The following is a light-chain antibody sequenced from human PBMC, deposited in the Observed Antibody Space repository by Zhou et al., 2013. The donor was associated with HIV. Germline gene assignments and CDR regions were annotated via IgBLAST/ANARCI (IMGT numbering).Light chain of an antibody. J-gene: IGKJ2*01. CDR3: QQYGSSPYT. CDR1: QSVSTY. V-gene: IGKV3-20*01. CDR2: GAS. Sequence: EIVLTQSPVTLSLSPGERVTLSCRASQSVSTYLAWYQHKPGQGPRLLIYGASTRATGIPARFSGSGSGTDFTLSISRLEPEDFAVYYCQQYGSSPYTFGQGTKLEIK.